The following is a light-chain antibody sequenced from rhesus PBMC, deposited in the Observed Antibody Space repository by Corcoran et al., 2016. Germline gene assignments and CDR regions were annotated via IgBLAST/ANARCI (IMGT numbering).Light chain of an antibody. CDR2: DAS. V-gene: IGKV3-35*01. CDR1: QSVNSF. CDR3: QQESNWPRT. Sequence: EIVMTQSPATLSLSPGERAALSCRASQSVNSFLAWYQQKPGQPPRLLIYDASTRATGIPDRFRGGGSGTEFTLTISRLEPGDVGVYYCQQESNWPRTFGGGTKVEIK. J-gene: IGKJ4*01.